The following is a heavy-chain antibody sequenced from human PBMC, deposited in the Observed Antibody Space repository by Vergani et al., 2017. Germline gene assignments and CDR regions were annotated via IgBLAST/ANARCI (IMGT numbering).Heavy chain of an antibody. CDR3: AGDTHSWQRADF. J-gene: IGHJ4*02. CDR1: GVSVTDYN. V-gene: IGHV4-4*09. D-gene: IGHD6-13*01. CDR2: LSTTGGA. Sequence: QAQLQESGPGLVKPSETLSLTCHVFGVSVTDYNCNWIRQAPGKGLEWIGSLSTTGGATHASHNPYLKSRVSISVDTSKSQFSLRLTSVTAADSAIYYCAGDTHSWQRADFWGQGALVTVSS.